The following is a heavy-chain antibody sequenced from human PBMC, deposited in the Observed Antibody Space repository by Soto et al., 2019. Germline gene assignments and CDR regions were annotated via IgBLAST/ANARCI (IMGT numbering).Heavy chain of an antibody. CDR2: IKEDGSEI. CDR3: AKDIREYSSGWTYFDY. CDR1: GFNVMSYW. J-gene: IGHJ4*01. Sequence: GGSLRLSCAVSGFNVMSYWMSWVRQAPGKGLEWVASIKEDGSEIYYLHSVRGRFSISRDNAKNSLYLQMNSLRPEDTALYYCAKDIREYSSGWTYFDYWGHGTLVTVSS. V-gene: IGHV3-7*03. D-gene: IGHD6-19*01.